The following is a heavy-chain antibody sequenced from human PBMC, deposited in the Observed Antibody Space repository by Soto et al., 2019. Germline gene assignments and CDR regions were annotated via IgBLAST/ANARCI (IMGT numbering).Heavy chain of an antibody. CDR3: ARLQYCTHGLCSRDSGPYDY. Sequence: SETLSLTFSVSVDSLINGNYYWGWIRQHQGKGLEWIGYTFYSGSTYYHPSLESRVSISVDTSKNQFSLKLSSVTAADTAVYYCARLQYCTHGLCSRDSGPYDYWGQGTLVTAPQ. V-gene: IGHV4-31*03. J-gene: IGHJ4*02. CDR1: VDSLINGNYY. D-gene: IGHD2-8*01. CDR2: TFYSGST.